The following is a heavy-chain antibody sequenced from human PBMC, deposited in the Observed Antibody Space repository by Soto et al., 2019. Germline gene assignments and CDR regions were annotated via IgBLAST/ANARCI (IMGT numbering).Heavy chain of an antibody. V-gene: IGHV4-59*01. D-gene: IGHD4-17*01. CDR2: VYYSGYT. Sequence: QVQLQESGPGLVKPSETLSLTCTVSSGSISTNYWSWIRQPPGKGLEWIGYVYYSGYTNYNPSLKSRVTISVDTSKNQFSLKLTSVTAADTAVYYCARCLYGDYSWEASDIWGQGTMVTVSS. CDR1: SGSISTNY. J-gene: IGHJ3*02. CDR3: ARCLYGDYSWEASDI.